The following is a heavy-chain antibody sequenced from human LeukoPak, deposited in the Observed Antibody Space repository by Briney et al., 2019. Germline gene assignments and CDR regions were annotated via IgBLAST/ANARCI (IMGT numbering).Heavy chain of an antibody. CDR2: INHSGST. CDR1: GGSFSGYY. Sequence: SETLSLTCAVYGGSFSGYYWSWIRQPPGKGLEWIGEINHSGSTNYNPSLKSRVTMSVDTSKNQFSLKLSSVTAADTAVYYCARGEYCSGGSCYATHFDYWGQGTLVTVSS. D-gene: IGHD2-15*01. CDR3: ARGEYCSGGSCYATHFDY. J-gene: IGHJ4*02. V-gene: IGHV4-34*01.